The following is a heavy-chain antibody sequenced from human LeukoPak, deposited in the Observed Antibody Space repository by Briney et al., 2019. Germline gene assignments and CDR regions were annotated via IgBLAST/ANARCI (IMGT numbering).Heavy chain of an antibody. CDR3: AREARDGYDEE. CDR1: GGSISSYY. CDR2: IYYSGST. J-gene: IGHJ4*02. Sequence: SETLSLTCTVSGGSISSYYWSWIRQPPGKGLEWIGYIYYSGSTNYNPSLKSRVTISVDTSKNQFSLKLSSVTAADTAVYYCAREARDGYDEEGGQGTLVTVSA. V-gene: IGHV4-59*01. D-gene: IGHD5-24*01.